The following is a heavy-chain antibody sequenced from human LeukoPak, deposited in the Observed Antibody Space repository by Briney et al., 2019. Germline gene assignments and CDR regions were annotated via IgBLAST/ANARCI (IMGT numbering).Heavy chain of an antibody. J-gene: IGHJ6*02. V-gene: IGHV3-30*03. CDR2: ILYDGSNE. Sequence: GGSLRLSCAASGFTFSSYSMNWVRQAPGKGLEWVALILYDGSNEYYADSVKGRFAISRDNSKNTLYLQMDTLKTEDTAVYYCARDSYGMDVWGQGTTVTVSS. CDR3: ARDSYGMDV. CDR1: GFTFSSYS.